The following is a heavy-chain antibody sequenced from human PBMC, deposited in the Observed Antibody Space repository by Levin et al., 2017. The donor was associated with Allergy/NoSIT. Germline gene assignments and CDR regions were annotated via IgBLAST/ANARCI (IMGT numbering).Heavy chain of an antibody. CDR1: GGSISSYY. Sequence: PGGSLRLSCTVSGGSISSYYWSWIRQPAGKGLEWIGRIYTSGSTNYNPSLKSRVTMSVDTSKNQFSLKLSSVTAADTAVYYCATEHQLLFRGLDVWGQGTTVTVSS. CDR3: ATEHQLLFRGLDV. J-gene: IGHJ6*02. D-gene: IGHD2-2*01. V-gene: IGHV4-4*07. CDR2: IYTSGST.